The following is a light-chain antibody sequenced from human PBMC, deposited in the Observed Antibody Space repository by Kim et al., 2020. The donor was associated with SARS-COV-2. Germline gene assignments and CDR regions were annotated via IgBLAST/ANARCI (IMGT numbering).Light chain of an antibody. Sequence: ASVGDRVTITCRASQGISNYLALYQQRPGKVTNLLIYAASTLQSGVPSRFTGSASGTDFTLTISSLQPEDVATYYCQKYNGAPWTFGQGTKVDIK. J-gene: IGKJ1*01. V-gene: IGKV1-27*01. CDR3: QKYNGAPWT. CDR1: QGISNY. CDR2: AAS.